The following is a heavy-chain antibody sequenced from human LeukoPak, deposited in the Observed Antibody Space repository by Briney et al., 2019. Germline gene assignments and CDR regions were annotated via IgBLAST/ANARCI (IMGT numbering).Heavy chain of an antibody. CDR3: ARHRGAVAATPLTDYYYGMDV. D-gene: IGHD6-19*01. CDR2: IYPGDSDT. Sequence: GESLKISCKGSGYSFTTNWIGWARQVPGKGLEWMGVIYPGDSDTRYSPSFQGQVTISADKSITTAYLQWNSLQASDTAMYYCARHRGAVAATPLTDYYYGMDVWGQGTTVTVSS. CDR1: GYSFTTNW. J-gene: IGHJ6*02. V-gene: IGHV5-51*01.